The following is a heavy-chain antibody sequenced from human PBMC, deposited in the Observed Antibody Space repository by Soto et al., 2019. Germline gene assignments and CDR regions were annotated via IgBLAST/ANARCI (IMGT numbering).Heavy chain of an antibody. D-gene: IGHD3-10*01. V-gene: IGHV3-74*01. J-gene: IGHJ4*02. Sequence: EVHLVESGGGLVQPGGSLRLSCSASGFTFSSFWMHWVRQAPGKGLEWVSRTNEDGSTINYADSVKGRFTISRDNAKNPLYREMNGRGVEDAAVYYCTRDIGGGGGYWGPGTLVTVSS. CDR2: TNEDGSTI. CDR3: TRDIGGGGGY. CDR1: GFTFSSFW.